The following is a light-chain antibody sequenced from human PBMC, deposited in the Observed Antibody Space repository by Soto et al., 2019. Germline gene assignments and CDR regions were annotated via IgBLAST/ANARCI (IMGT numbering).Light chain of an antibody. V-gene: IGKV1-5*03. J-gene: IGKJ1*01. CDR3: QQYRSYWT. CDR1: QSIDSW. CDR2: KAS. Sequence: DIQMTQSPSTLSASVGDRVTITCRASQSIDSWLAWYQQKPGKAPKLLIYKASSLESGVPSWFSGSGSGTEFTLTISRLQPDDFATYYCQQYRSYWTFGQGTKVEIK.